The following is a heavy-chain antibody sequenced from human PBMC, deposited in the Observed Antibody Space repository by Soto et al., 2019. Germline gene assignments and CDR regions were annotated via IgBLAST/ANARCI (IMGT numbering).Heavy chain of an antibody. J-gene: IGHJ4*02. CDR2: IYYSGST. V-gene: IGHV4-31*03. Sequence: SETLSLTCTVSGGSISSGGYYWSWIRQHPGKGLEWIGYIYYSGSTYYNPSLKSRVTISVDTSKNQFSLKLSSVTAADTAVYYCARGDASTGTAMGILDYWGQGTLVTVSS. CDR3: ARGDASTGTAMGILDY. D-gene: IGHD5-18*01. CDR1: GGSISSGGYY.